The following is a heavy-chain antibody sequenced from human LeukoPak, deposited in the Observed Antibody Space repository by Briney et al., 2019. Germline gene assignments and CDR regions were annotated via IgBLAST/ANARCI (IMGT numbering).Heavy chain of an antibody. J-gene: IGHJ4*02. CDR2: IYYSGST. D-gene: IGHD1-26*01. CDR3: ARGTVTGGSYFDFDY. V-gene: IGHV4-59*01. Sequence: SETLSLTCTVSGGSTSSYYWSWIRQPPGKGLEWIGYIYYSGSTKYNPSLKSRVTISVDRSKNQFSLKLSSVTAADTAVYYCARGTVTGGSYFDFDYWGQGTLVTVSS. CDR1: GGSTSSYY.